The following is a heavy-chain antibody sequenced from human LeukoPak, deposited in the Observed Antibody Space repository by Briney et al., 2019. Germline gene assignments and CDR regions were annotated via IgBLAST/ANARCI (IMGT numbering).Heavy chain of an antibody. D-gene: IGHD2/OR15-2a*01. J-gene: IGHJ4*02. Sequence: PSQTLSLTCTVSGDSISSGGYYWRWVRQHPGKDLEWVGYIYYTGSTYYNPSLESRVTISVDTSKNQFSLTLSSVTAADTAVYYCARVKSYWRYFDYWGRGTLVTVSS. CDR2: IYYTGST. V-gene: IGHV4-31*03. CDR1: GDSISSGGYY. CDR3: ARVKSYWRYFDY.